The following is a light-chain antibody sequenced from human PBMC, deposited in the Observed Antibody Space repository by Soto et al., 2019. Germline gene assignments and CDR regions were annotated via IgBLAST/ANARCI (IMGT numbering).Light chain of an antibody. J-gene: IGKJ4*01. CDR1: QSLLSSSDNMNY. CDR2: WAS. V-gene: IGKV4-1*01. Sequence: DVVMTQSPDSLALSLGERATINCKSSQSLLSSSDNMNYLAWFQQKVGQPPKLLIRWASTRESGVPDRFSASGSATDFTLNINSLQAEDLAVYYCQTYYRVPLTFGGGTKVEL. CDR3: QTYYRVPLT.